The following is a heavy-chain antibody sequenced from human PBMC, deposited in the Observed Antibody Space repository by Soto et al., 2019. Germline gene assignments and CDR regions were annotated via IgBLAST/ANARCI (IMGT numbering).Heavy chain of an antibody. D-gene: IGHD1-26*01. J-gene: IGHJ6*02. Sequence: EVQLLESGGGLVQPGGSLRLSCAASGFTFNNYAMSWVRQAPGKGLEWVSTISSSGGSTYYADSVKGRLTISRDNSKNTLYLQMNSLRAEDTAVYYCAKERWEGYGMEVWGQGTTVTVSS. CDR1: GFTFNNYA. CDR2: ISSSGGST. V-gene: IGHV3-23*01. CDR3: AKERWEGYGMEV.